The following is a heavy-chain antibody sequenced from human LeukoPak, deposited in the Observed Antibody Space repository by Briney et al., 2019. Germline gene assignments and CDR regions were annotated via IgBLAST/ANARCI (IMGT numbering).Heavy chain of an antibody. D-gene: IGHD3-10*01. CDR1: GGSISSGGYS. V-gene: IGHV4-30-2*01. CDR2: IYHSGST. Sequence: SETLSLTCAVSGGSISSGGYSWRWIRQPPGKGLEWIGYIYHSGSTYYNPSLKSRVTISVDRSKNQFSLKLSSVTAADTAVCYCARVGFGEDADYWGQGTLVTVSS. CDR3: ARVGFGEDADY. J-gene: IGHJ4*02.